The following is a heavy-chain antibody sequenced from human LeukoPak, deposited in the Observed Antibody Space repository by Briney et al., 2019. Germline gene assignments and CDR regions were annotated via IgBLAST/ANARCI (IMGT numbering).Heavy chain of an antibody. J-gene: IGHJ4*02. CDR3: AKEGQGFDY. CDR2: ISYDGSNR. V-gene: IGHV3-30*18. CDR1: GFTFSSYG. Sequence: GGSLRLSCAASGFTFSSYGFHWVRQAPGKGLEWVAVISYDGSNRYYADSVKGRFTISRDNSKNTLYLEMNSLRVEDTAVYYCAKEGQGFDYWGQGTLVTVSS.